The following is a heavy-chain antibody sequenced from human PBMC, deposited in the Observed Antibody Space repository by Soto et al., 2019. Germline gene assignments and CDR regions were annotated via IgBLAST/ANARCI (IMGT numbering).Heavy chain of an antibody. J-gene: IGHJ6*03. CDR3: ARDGGLEWLHVYYMDV. CDR2: ISSSSSYI. CDR1: GFTFSSYS. V-gene: IGHV3-21*01. D-gene: IGHD3-3*01. Sequence: GGSLRLSCAASGFTFSSYSMNWVRQAPGKGLEWVSSISSSSSYIYYADSVKGRFTISRDNAKNSLYLQMNSLRAEDTAVYYCARDGGLEWLHVYYMDVWGKGTTVTVSS.